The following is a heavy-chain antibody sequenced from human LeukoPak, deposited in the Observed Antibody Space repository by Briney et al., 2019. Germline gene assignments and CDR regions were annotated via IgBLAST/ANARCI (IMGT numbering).Heavy chain of an antibody. V-gene: IGHV3-30*02. D-gene: IGHD2-2*01. J-gene: IGHJ4*02. CDR2: IRYDGSNK. Sequence: GGSLRLSCAASGFTFSSYGMHWVRQAPGKGLEWVAFIRYDGSNKYYADSVKGRFTISRDNSKNTLYLQMNSLRAEDTAVYYCAKDYRRVSGSTSCPDYWGQGTLVTVSS. CDR3: AKDYRRVSGSTSCPDY. CDR1: GFTFSSYG.